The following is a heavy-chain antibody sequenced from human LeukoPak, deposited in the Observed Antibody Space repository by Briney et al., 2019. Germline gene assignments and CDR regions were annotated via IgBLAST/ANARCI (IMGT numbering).Heavy chain of an antibody. CDR3: ARRVHSSDFTHAFDI. D-gene: IGHD6-19*01. V-gene: IGHV4-39*01. Sequence: SETLSLTCTVSGGSISSRSYYCGWIRQPPGKGLEWIGSIYYSGSTYYNPSLKSRVTISVDTSKNQFSLKLSSVTAADTAVYYCARRVHSSDFTHAFDIWGQGTMVTVSS. J-gene: IGHJ3*02. CDR2: IYYSGST. CDR1: GGSISSRSYY.